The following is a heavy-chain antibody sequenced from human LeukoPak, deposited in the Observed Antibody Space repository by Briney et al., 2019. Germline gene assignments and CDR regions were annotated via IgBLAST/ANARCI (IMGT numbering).Heavy chain of an antibody. CDR3: ARDRITMMGGWYFDL. V-gene: IGHV4-39*07. J-gene: IGHJ2*01. CDR2: IYYSGST. D-gene: IGHD3-22*01. Sequence: SETLSLTCTVSGGSISSSSYYWGWIRQPPGKGLEWIGSIYYSGSTYYNPSLKSRVTISVDTSKNQFSLKLSSVTAADTAVYYCARDRITMMGGWYFDLWGRGTLVTVSS. CDR1: GGSISSSSYY.